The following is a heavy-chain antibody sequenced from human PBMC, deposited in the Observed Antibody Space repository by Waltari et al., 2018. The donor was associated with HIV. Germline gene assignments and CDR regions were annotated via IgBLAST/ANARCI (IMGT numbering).Heavy chain of an antibody. CDR3: AREGSFSSSGSFGDY. CDR2: IRGRGSSP. D-gene: IGHD1-26*01. V-gene: IGHV3-23*01. Sequence: EVQLLESGGGLVQPGGSLRLSCAASGFIFSSSAMTWVRQAPGKVLWRVSVIRGRGSSPDCADAVKGRFTISRDNSKNTLYRQMNSLRAEDTAVYYCAREGSFSSSGSFGDYWGQGTLVTVSS. J-gene: IGHJ4*02. CDR1: GFIFSSSA.